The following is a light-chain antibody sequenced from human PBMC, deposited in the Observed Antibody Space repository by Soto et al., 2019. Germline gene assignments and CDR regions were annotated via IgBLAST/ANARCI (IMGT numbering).Light chain of an antibody. CDR1: SSNIGAGYD. V-gene: IGLV1-40*01. CDR2: GNS. J-gene: IGLJ2*01. Sequence: QSVLTQPPSVSGAPGPRVTISRTGGSSNIGAGYDVHRYQQLPGTAPQLLIYGNSNRPSDVPDRFSGSKSGTSASLAITGLQAEVEADYDCQSYDSSLSCSEVFGGGTKRTVL. CDR3: QSYDSSLSCSEV.